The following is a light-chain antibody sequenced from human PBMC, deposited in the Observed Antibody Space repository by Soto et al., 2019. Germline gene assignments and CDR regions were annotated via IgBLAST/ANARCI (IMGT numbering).Light chain of an antibody. V-gene: IGKV1-5*01. CDR3: QQYGLYWS. J-gene: IGKJ1*01. CDR2: DAS. Sequence: DIQMTQSPSTLSASVGDRVTITCRASQSITGWLAWYQQKPGKAPNLLISDASSLESGVPSRFSGSGSGTEFTLTISSLQPDDFANYYCQQYGLYWSFGLGTKVEIK. CDR1: QSITGW.